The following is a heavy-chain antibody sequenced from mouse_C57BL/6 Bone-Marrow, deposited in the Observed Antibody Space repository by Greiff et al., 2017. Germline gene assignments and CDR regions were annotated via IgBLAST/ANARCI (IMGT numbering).Heavy chain of an antibody. D-gene: IGHD3-3*01. CDR2: IYPGSGST. CDR3: ARGTAFYAMDY. J-gene: IGHJ4*01. Sequence: QVQLQQPGAELVKPGASVKMSCKASGYTFTSYWITWVKQRPGQGLEWIGDIYPGSGSTNYNEKFKSKATLTVDTSSSTAYMQRSSLTSEDSAVYYCARGTAFYAMDYWGQGTSVTVSS. CDR1: GYTFTSYW. V-gene: IGHV1-55*01.